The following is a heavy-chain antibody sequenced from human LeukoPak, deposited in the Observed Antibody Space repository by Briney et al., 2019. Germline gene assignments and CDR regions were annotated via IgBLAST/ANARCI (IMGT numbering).Heavy chain of an antibody. CDR1: GFTFSSYG. J-gene: IGHJ5*02. D-gene: IGHD2-15*01. CDR3: ARWMADCSGGSCHGHWFDP. Sequence: GGSPRLSCAASGFTFSSYGMHWARQAPGKGLEWVAVIWNDGSNQYYADSVKGRFTISRDNSKNTVYLQMNSLRAEDTAVYYCARWMADCSGGSCHGHWFDPWGQGTLVTVSS. CDR2: IWNDGSNQ. V-gene: IGHV3-33*01.